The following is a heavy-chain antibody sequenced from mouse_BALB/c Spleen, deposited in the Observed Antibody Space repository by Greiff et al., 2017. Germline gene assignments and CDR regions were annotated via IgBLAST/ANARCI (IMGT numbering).Heavy chain of an antibody. Sequence: QVQLKQSGPQLVRPGASVKISCKASGYSFTSYWMHWVKQRPGQGLEWIGMIDPSDSETRLNQKFKDKATLTVDKSSSTAYMQLSSPTSEDSAVYYCARDYGSSYEFFAYWGQGTLVTVSA. CDR2: IDPSDSET. J-gene: IGHJ3*01. CDR3: ARDYGSSYEFFAY. D-gene: IGHD1-1*01. V-gene: IGHV1S126*01. CDR1: GYSFTSYW.